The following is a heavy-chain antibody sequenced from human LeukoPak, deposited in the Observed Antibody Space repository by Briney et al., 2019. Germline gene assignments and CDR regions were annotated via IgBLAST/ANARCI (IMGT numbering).Heavy chain of an antibody. CDR3: ARSCCTSATCSKGHFYCVMDV. D-gene: IGHD2-8*01. J-gene: IGHJ6*02. CDR2: ISTGGDNR. CDR1: GFTFSRYA. V-gene: IGHV3-21*01. Sequence: GGTLRLACAASGFTFSRYAMNWVRQAPEKGLEWVSYISTGGDNRFYADSLKGRFTVSRDNAKNLLYLQMDSLRAEDTAVYYCARSCCTSATCSKGHFYCVMDVWGQGTTVTVSS.